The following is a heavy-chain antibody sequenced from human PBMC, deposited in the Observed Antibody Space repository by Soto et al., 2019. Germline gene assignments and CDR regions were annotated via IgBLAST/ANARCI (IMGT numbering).Heavy chain of an antibody. CDR2: INPSGGST. CDR3: ARGWIRYSSGGPPWYFQH. V-gene: IGHV1-46*01. J-gene: IGHJ1*01. CDR1: GYTFTSYY. Sequence: ASVKVSCEASGYTFTSYYMHWVRQAPGQGLEWMGIINPSGGSTSYAQKFQGRVTMTRDTSTSTVYMELSSLRSEDTAVYYCARGWIRYSSGGPPWYFQHWGQGPMVT. D-gene: IGHD6-25*01.